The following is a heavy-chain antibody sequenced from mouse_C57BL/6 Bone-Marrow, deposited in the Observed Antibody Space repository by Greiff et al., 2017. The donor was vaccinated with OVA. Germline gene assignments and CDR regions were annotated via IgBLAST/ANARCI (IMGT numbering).Heavy chain of an antibody. Sequence: QVQLKASGAELARPGASVKLSCKASGYTFTSYGISWVKQRTGQGLEWIGEIYPRSGNTYYNEKLQGKATLTADKSSSTAYMELRSLTSEDSAVYFCARAPPYYYGSRRDYFDYWGQGTTLTVSS. D-gene: IGHD1-1*01. CDR2: IYPRSGNT. J-gene: IGHJ2*01. CDR3: ARAPPYYYGSRRDYFDY. V-gene: IGHV1-81*01. CDR1: GYTFTSYG.